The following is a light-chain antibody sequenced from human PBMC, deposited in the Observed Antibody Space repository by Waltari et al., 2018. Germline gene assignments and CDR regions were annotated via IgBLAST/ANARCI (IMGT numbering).Light chain of an antibody. J-gene: IGKJ1*01. V-gene: IGKV6-21*01. CDR3: HQSANLPHT. CDR1: RTVSSS. CDR2: YAS. Sequence: EIVLTQSPAFLSVAPKQTVTITCRASRTVSSSLHWYQQKPGQPPKLLIDYASQSGSGVPARFSGSGSGTEYTLTINDLEAEDAGTYFCHQSANLPHTFGQGTKVEIE.